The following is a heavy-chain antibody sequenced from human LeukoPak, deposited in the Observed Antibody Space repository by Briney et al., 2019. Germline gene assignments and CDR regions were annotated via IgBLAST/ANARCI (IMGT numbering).Heavy chain of an antibody. J-gene: IGHJ4*02. V-gene: IGHV4-59*03. CDR1: GDSINKCN. Sequence: SETLSLTCAVSGDSINKCNWSWIRQPPGKGLEWIGYMYYNGSPNYNPSLKSRVTISVDRSKKQFSLKLTSVTAADTAVYYCAGQTIAARDRGYYFDYCGQGTLVTVSS. CDR3: AGQTIAARDRGYYFDY. D-gene: IGHD6-6*01. CDR2: MYYNGSP.